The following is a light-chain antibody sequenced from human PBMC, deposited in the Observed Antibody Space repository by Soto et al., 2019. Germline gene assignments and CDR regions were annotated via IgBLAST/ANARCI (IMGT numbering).Light chain of an antibody. V-gene: IGLV2-14*01. J-gene: IGLJ1*01. CDR3: FSLTTTSSQV. Sequence: LTQPASLSGSPGQSITISCTGTSSDIGAYDYVSWFQQHPGKAPKLMTSEVNNRPSGVSNRFSGSKSGNTAYLTISGLQVEDEADYFCFSLTTTSSQVFGTGTKVTVL. CDR2: EVN. CDR1: SSDIGAYDY.